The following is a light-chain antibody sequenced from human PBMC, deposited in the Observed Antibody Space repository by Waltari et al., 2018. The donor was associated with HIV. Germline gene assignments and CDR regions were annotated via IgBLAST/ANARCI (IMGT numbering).Light chain of an antibody. CDR1: TPNPGSTI. J-gene: IGLJ2*01. Sequence: QFVLTQPPSASGTPRQRVTISCSGSTPNPGSTIVTWYPHFSRAAPKLHTYADAQRPSGVPDRFSGSKSGTSASLVISGLQSEDEADYYCSTWDDRLNGVVFGGGTRLTVV. V-gene: IGLV1-44*01. CDR2: ADA. CDR3: STWDDRLNGVV.